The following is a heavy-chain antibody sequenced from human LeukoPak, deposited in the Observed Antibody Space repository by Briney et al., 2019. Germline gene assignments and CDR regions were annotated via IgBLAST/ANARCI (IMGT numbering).Heavy chain of an antibody. CDR1: GGSITGYY. V-gene: IGHV4-59*08. CDR2: VFYSGGT. D-gene: IGHD6-19*01. CDR3: ARHITVTYDAFDL. Sequence: PSETLSLTCTVSGGSITGYYWSWIRQPPGKGLEWIGYVFYSGGTLYNPSVNSRVSISVDTSKTQFSLELTSVTAADTAVYYCARHITVTYDAFDLWGRGTMVTVSS. J-gene: IGHJ3*01.